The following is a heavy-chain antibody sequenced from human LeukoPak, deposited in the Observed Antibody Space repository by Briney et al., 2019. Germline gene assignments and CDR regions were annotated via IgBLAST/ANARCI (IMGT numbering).Heavy chain of an antibody. CDR2: ISYDGSNK. J-gene: IGHJ4*02. Sequence: GGSLRLSCAPSGFTFNDYAVHWVRQAPGKGPEWVAVISYDGSNKYYADSVKGRFTMSRDSSKNTLYLQMNSLGADDTAVYYCAREVISTPSYFDYWGQGILVTVSS. CDR1: GFTFNDYA. V-gene: IGHV3-30*14. D-gene: IGHD2-2*01. CDR3: AREVISTPSYFDY.